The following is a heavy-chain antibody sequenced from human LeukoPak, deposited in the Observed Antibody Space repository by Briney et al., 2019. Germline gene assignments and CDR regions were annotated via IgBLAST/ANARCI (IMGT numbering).Heavy chain of an antibody. CDR3: ARVEDCSGGSCHAPHLDY. J-gene: IGHJ4*02. CDR1: GFTFSSYS. CDR2: ISSSSSTI. V-gene: IGHV3-48*04. D-gene: IGHD2-15*01. Sequence: PGGSLRLSCAASGFTFSSYSMNWVRQAPGKGLEWVSYISSSSSTIYYADSVKGRFTISRDNAKNSPYLQMNSLRAEDTAVYYCARVEDCSGGSCHAPHLDYWGQGTLVTVSS.